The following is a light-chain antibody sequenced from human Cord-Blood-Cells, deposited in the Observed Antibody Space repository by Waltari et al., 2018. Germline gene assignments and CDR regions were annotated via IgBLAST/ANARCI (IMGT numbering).Light chain of an antibody. V-gene: IGLV2-23*01. CDR2: EGS. J-gene: IGLJ2*01. Sequence: QSALTQLASVSGSPGQSITISCTGTSSDVGSYNLVSWYQQHPGKAPKLMIYEGSKRPSGVSNRFSSSKSGNTASLTISGLQAEDEADYYCCSYAGSSTVVFGGGTKLTVL. CDR3: CSYAGSSTVV. CDR1: SSDVGSYNL.